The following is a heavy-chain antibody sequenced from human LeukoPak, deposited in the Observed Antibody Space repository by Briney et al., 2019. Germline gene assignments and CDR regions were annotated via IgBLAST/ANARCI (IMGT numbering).Heavy chain of an antibody. Sequence: PSVKVSCKASGYTFTGYYMHWVRQAPGQGLEWRGWIKPNSGGTNYAQKFQGRVTMTRDTSISTAYMELSRLRSDDTAVYYCARRCREVYDYVWGSYRTPIDYWGQGTLVTVSS. CDR1: GYTFTGYY. D-gene: IGHD3-16*02. J-gene: IGHJ4*02. CDR3: ARRCREVYDYVWGSYRTPIDY. V-gene: IGHV1-2*02. CDR2: IKPNSGGT.